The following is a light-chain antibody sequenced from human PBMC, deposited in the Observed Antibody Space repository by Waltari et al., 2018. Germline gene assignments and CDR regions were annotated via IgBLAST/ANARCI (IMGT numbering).Light chain of an antibody. CDR1: SSNIGTNT. CDR2: ANF. V-gene: IGLV1-44*01. CDR3: AAWDDSLIGRV. J-gene: IGLJ2*01. Sequence: QSVLTQPPSTSGTPGQTVTISCSGSSSNIGTNTVTWYQQFPGTAPKVLVFANFQRPPGVPARFSASKSGTSASLVISGLQSEDGGDYFCAAWDDSLIGRVFGGGTTLTVL.